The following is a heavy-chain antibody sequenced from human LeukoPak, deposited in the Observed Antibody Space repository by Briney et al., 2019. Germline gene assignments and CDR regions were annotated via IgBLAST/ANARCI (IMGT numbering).Heavy chain of an antibody. D-gene: IGHD3-9*01. CDR2: FDPGDGAM. CDR1: GYNLTQLS. J-gene: IGHJ4*02. CDR3: AAGGFYDLLPY. Sequence: ASGKVSCKVSGYNLTQLSIHWVRQAPGKGLEWMGGFDPGDGAMVYAQRFQGRVTMTEDTSTDTVYMELSSLKSEDTAVYYCAAGGFYDLLPYWGQGTLVTVSA. V-gene: IGHV1-24*01.